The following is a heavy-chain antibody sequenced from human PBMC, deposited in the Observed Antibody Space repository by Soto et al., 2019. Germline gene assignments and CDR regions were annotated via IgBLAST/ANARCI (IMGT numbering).Heavy chain of an antibody. V-gene: IGHV3-7*03. CDR1: GFTFSTYW. CDR3: ARDKEPLNFWSGYDY. Sequence: GGSLRLSCAASGFTFSTYWMNRVRQAPGKGLEWVASIKQDGSETYYVDSVKGRFTISRDNAKNSLYLQMNSLRAEDTAVFYCARDKEPLNFWSGYDYWGQGTPVTFSS. D-gene: IGHD3-3*01. J-gene: IGHJ4*02. CDR2: IKQDGSET.